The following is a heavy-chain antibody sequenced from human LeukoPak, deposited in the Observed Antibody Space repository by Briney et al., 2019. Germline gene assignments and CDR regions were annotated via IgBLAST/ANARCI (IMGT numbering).Heavy chain of an antibody. V-gene: IGHV4-61*02. Sequence: PSETLSLTCTVSGGSISSGSYYWSWIRQPAGKGLEWIGRIYTSGSTNYNPSLKSRVTISVDTSKHQFSLKLSSVTAADTAVYYCARGSGYAWQDYWGQGTLVTVSS. J-gene: IGHJ4*02. D-gene: IGHD5-12*01. CDR1: GGSISSGSYY. CDR3: ARGSGYAWQDY. CDR2: IYTSGST.